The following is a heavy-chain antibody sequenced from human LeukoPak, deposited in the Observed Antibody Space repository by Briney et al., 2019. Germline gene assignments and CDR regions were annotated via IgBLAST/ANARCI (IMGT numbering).Heavy chain of an antibody. CDR1: GGSFSGYY. CDR3: ARAHILTGYYKTNWFDP. CDR2: IYYSGST. V-gene: IGHV4-59*01. Sequence: PSETLSLTCAVYGGSFSGYYWSWIRQPPGKGLEWIGYIYYSGSTNYNPSLKSRVTISVDTSKNQFSLKLSSVTAADTAVYYCARAHILTGYYKTNWFDPWGQGTLVTVSS. J-gene: IGHJ5*02. D-gene: IGHD3-9*01.